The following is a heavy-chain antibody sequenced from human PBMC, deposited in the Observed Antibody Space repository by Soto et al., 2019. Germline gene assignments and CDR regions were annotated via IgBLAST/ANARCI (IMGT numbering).Heavy chain of an antibody. J-gene: IGHJ5*02. V-gene: IGHV1-18*01. Sequence: WASVKVSCKTSGDTFTNFGLSWVRQAPGQGLEWMGWIATYNSNKNYAQKFQGRLTLTTDTSTSTGYMELKSLEYGDTAVYYCARVLRGVVNWFDPWGQGTLVTVSS. CDR1: GDTFTNFG. CDR3: ARVLRGVVNWFDP. D-gene: IGHD3-10*01. CDR2: IATYNSNK.